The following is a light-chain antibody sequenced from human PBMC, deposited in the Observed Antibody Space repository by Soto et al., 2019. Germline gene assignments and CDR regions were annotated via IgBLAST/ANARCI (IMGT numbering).Light chain of an antibody. CDR2: EVS. CDR3: ISYTSDDVRYV. Sequence: QSALTQPASVSGTPGQSITISCTGSNSDVGIYDFVSWYQHHPGRAPKLIVSEVSHRPSGVSNRFSGSKSGNTVSLTISGLQSEDEADYYCISYTSDDVRYVFGTGTKVTVL. J-gene: IGLJ1*01. CDR1: NSDVGIYDF. V-gene: IGLV2-14*01.